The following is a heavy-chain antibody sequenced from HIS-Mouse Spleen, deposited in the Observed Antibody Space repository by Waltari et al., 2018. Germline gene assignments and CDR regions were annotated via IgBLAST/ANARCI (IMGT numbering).Heavy chain of an antibody. D-gene: IGHD7-27*01. Sequence: QVQLVESGGGVVQPGRSLRLSCAASGFTFSRFGMHWGRQAPGKGLEWVAVISYDGSNKYYADSVKGRFTISRDNSKNTLYLQMNSLRAEDTAVYYCAKDRELGILGYWGQGTLVTVSS. CDR3: AKDRELGILGY. V-gene: IGHV3-30*18. CDR2: ISYDGSNK. J-gene: IGHJ4*02. CDR1: GFTFSRFG.